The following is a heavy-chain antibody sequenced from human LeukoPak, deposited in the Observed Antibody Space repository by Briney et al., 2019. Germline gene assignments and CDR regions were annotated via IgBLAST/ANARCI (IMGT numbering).Heavy chain of an antibody. CDR3: ASYCSSTSCYGEGY. V-gene: IGHV4-4*07. Sequence: SETLSLTCTVSGGSISSYYWGWIRQPAGKGLEWIGRIYTSGSTNYNPSLKSRVTISLDTSKNQCSLKLSSVTAADTAVYYCASYCSSTSCYGEGYWGQGTLVTVSS. D-gene: IGHD2-2*01. CDR2: IYTSGST. J-gene: IGHJ4*02. CDR1: GGSISSYY.